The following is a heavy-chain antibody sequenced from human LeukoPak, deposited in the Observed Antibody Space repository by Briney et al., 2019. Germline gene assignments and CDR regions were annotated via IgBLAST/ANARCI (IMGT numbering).Heavy chain of an antibody. Sequence: PSETLSLTCTVSGGSISSYYWSWIRQPPGKGLEWIGYIYYSGSTNYNPSLKSRVTISVDTSKTQFSLKLSSVTAADTAVYYCARDGPPGIAARPLLAYWGQGTLVTVSS. CDR1: GGSISSYY. CDR2: IYYSGST. J-gene: IGHJ4*02. D-gene: IGHD6-6*01. V-gene: IGHV4-59*01. CDR3: ARDGPPGIAARPLLAY.